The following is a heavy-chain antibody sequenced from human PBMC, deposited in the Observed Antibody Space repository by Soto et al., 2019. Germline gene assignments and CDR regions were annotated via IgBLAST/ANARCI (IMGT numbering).Heavy chain of an antibody. CDR2: INHSGST. V-gene: IGHV4-34*01. J-gene: IGHJ4*02. CDR1: GGSFSGYY. Sequence: QVQLQQWGAGLLKPSETLSLTCAVYGGSFSGYYWSWIRQPPGKGLEWIGEINHSGSTNYNPSLKSRVTISVDTSKNQFSLKLSSVTAADTAVYYCAGSTVTMFRLPYYYDYWGQGTLVTVSS. D-gene: IGHD4-17*01. CDR3: AGSTVTMFRLPYYYDY.